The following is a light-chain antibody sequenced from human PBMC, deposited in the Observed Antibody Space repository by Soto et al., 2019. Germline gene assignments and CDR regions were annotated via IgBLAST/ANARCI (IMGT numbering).Light chain of an antibody. V-gene: IGLV3-21*02. CDR3: QVWDISSDPNYV. CDR1: NIGRKS. CDR2: DDR. J-gene: IGLJ1*01. Sequence: SYVLTQPPSVSVAPGQTARITCGGNNIGRKSVHWYQQKPGQAPVLVIYDDRDRPSGIPERVSGSNSENTATLTISRVEAGDAADYYCQVWDISSDPNYVFGPGTKVTVL.